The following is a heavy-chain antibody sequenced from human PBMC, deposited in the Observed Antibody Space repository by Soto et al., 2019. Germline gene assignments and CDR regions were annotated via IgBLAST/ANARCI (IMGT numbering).Heavy chain of an antibody. CDR2: ISGSGSTI. J-gene: IGHJ5*02. V-gene: IGHV3-48*02. D-gene: IGHD2-15*01. Sequence: PGGSLRLSCAAPGCSFSSYSMNWVRQAPGKGLEWLSYISGSGSTIYHADSVKGRFTISRDNAKNSLYLQMNSLRDEDTAVYYCARIYNWFDLWGQGTLVTVS. CDR1: GCSFSSYS. CDR3: ARIYNWFDL.